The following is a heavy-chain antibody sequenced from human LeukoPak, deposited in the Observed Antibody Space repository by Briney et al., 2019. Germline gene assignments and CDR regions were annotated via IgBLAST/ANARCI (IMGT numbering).Heavy chain of an antibody. CDR3: ANDTLRVTTVSMSVGY. V-gene: IGHV3-23*01. Sequence: GGSLRLSFAATGFTFISYAWCWLRQAPGMGLEWVSAISGSGDSTYYADSVKGRFTISRDNSKNTLYLQMNSLRAEDTAVYYCANDTLRVTTVSMSVGYWGQGTLVTVSS. J-gene: IGHJ4*02. CDR1: GFTFISYA. CDR2: ISGSGDST. D-gene: IGHD3-10*01.